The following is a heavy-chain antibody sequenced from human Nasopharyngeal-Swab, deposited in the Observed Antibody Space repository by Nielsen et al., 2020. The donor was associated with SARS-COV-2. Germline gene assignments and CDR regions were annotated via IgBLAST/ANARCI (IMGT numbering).Heavy chain of an antibody. J-gene: IGHJ4*02. Sequence: GESLKISCAASGFVFSGSATHWVRQASGKGLEWVGRIGDKAHNYATTYAASVKGRFTISRDDSKNTAFLQMDSLKTEDTALYYCTTDYYFDYWGQGTLVTVSS. CDR3: TTDYYFDY. CDR2: IGDKAHNYAT. V-gene: IGHV3-73*01. CDR1: GFVFSGSA.